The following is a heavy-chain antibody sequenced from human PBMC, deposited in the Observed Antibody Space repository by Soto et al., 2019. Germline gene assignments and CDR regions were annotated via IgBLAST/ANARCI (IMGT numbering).Heavy chain of an antibody. CDR3: ARVKSGSYDWFDP. Sequence: EVQLVESGGGLVQPGGSLRLSCAASGFTFSNYWMHWVRQAPGKGLMWVSRINTDGSRTTYADSVKGRFAISRDNAKNTVHLQMNSLRAEDTAVYYCARVKSGSYDWFDPWGQGTLVTVSS. V-gene: IGHV3-74*01. CDR2: INTDGSRT. CDR1: GFTFSNYW. D-gene: IGHD3-10*01. J-gene: IGHJ5*02.